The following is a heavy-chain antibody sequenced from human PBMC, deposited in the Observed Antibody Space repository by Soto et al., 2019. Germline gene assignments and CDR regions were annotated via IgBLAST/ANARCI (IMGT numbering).Heavy chain of an antibody. CDR3: ARADFDITMISFAGFDY. J-gene: IGHJ4*01. D-gene: IGHD3-22*01. Sequence: SETLSLTCTVSGGSISSYYWSWIRQPPGKGLEWIGYIYYSGSTNYNPSLKSRVTISVDTSKNQFSLKLSSVTAADAAVYYCARADFDITMISFAGFDYCGQGTLVTVSS. V-gene: IGHV4-59*12. CDR2: IYYSGST. CDR1: GGSISSYY.